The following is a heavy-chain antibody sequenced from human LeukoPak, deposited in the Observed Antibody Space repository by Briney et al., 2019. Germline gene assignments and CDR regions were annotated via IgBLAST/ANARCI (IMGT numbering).Heavy chain of an antibody. CDR2: IVPNIGAA. D-gene: IGHD2-2*01. Sequence: SVKVSFNCSGGTCSNYVLSWVRLPPGQGLEWVGGIVPNIGAANYAQKFQGRVTIIVDESTSTAYLEVSTLRSEDTAVYYCATSSDAMTSTTFDIWGQGTMVSVSS. CDR3: ATSSDAMTSTTFDI. CDR1: GGTCSNYV. V-gene: IGHV1-69*01. J-gene: IGHJ3*02.